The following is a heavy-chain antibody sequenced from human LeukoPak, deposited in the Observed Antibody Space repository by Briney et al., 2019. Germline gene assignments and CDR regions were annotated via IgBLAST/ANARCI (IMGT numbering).Heavy chain of an antibody. D-gene: IGHD5-18*01. J-gene: IGHJ4*02. CDR3: ARDRLSPPGRYTYGYGALDY. CDR2: INPNSGGT. V-gene: IGHV1-2*02. Sequence: ASVKVSCKASGYTFTGYYVHWVRQAPGQGLEWIGRINPNSGGTSYAQKFQGRVTMTRDTSISTAYMELTGLRSGDTAVYYCARDRLSPPGRYTYGYGALDYWGQGTLVTVSS. CDR1: GYTFTGYY.